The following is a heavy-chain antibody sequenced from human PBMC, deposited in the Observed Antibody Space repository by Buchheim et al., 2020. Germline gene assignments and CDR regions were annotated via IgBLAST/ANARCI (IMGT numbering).Heavy chain of an antibody. V-gene: IGHV5-51*01. Sequence: EVQLVQSGAEVKKPGESLKISCKGSGYSFTSYWIGWVRQMPGKGLEWMGTIYPGDSDTRYSPSFQGKVTISADKSISTAYLQWSSLKASVTAMYYCARQWRNWNYGHYYYYYMDVWGKGTT. J-gene: IGHJ6*03. CDR2: IYPGDSDT. D-gene: IGHD1-7*01. CDR3: ARQWRNWNYGHYYYYYMDV. CDR1: GYSFTSYW.